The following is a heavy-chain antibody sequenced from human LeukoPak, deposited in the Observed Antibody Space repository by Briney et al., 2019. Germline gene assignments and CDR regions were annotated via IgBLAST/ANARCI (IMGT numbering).Heavy chain of an antibody. J-gene: IGHJ3*02. CDR2: IYHSGST. CDR3: ARGKGITMISDI. CDR1: GYSISSGYY. Sequence: SETLSLTCTVSGYSISSGYYWGWIRQPPGQGLGWIGTIYHSGSTYYNPSLKSRVTISVDTSKNQFSLKLSSVTAADTAVYYCARGKGITMISDIWGQGTMVTVSS. V-gene: IGHV4-38-2*02. D-gene: IGHD3-22*01.